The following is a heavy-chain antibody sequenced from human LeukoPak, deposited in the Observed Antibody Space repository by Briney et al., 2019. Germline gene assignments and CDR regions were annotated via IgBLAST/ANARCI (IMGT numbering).Heavy chain of an antibody. CDR3: AKVYSSGWYPTDY. D-gene: IGHD6-19*01. J-gene: IGHJ4*02. CDR2: ISYDGSNK. CDR1: GFIFSNNG. Sequence: GRSLRLSCAASGFIFSNNGMHWVRQAPGKGLEWVTVISYDGSNKYYADSVKGRFTISRDNSKNTLYLQMNSLRAEDTAVYYCAKVYSSGWYPTDYWGQGTLVTVSS. V-gene: IGHV3-30*18.